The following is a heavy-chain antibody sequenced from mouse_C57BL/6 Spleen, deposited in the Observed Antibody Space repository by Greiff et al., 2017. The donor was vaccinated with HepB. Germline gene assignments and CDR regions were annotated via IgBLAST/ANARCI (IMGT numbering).Heavy chain of an antibody. Sequence: QVQLQQSGAELVRPGASVTLSCKASGYTFTDYEMHWVKQTPVHGLEWIGAIDPETGGTAYNQKFKGKAILTADKCSSTGYMELRSLTSEGSAGYYCTRKRSYYDYDGGRAMDYWGQRTSVTVSS. CDR2: IDPETGGT. CDR3: TRKRSYYDYDGGRAMDY. D-gene: IGHD2-4*01. J-gene: IGHJ4*01. CDR1: GYTFTDYE. V-gene: IGHV1-15*01.